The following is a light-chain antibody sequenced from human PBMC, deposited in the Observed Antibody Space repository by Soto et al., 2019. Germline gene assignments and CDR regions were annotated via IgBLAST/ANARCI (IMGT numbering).Light chain of an antibody. CDR1: SSDVGGYDY. J-gene: IGLJ1*01. CDR2: DVN. Sequence: QSVLTQPASVSGSPGQSITISCTGTSSDVGGYDYVSWYQQHPGKAPQLMIYDVNNRPSGVSNRFSGSKSGNTASLTISGLQAEDEADYYCSSYTSSSTLVFGTGTKVPS. CDR3: SSYTSSSTLV. V-gene: IGLV2-14*01.